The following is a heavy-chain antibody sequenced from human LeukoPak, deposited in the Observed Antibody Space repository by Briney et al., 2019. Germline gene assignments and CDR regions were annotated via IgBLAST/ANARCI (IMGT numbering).Heavy chain of an antibody. V-gene: IGHV4-39*01. CDR2: IYYSGST. Sequence: SETLSLTCTVSGGSISSSSYYWGWIRQPPGKGLEWIGSIYYSGSTYYNPSLKSRVTISVDTSKNQFSLKLSSVTAADTAVYXXXXGYSSGWYRHPYNWFDPWGQGTLVTVSS. CDR3: XXGYSSGWYRHPYNWFDP. D-gene: IGHD6-19*01. J-gene: IGHJ5*02. CDR1: GGSISSSSYY.